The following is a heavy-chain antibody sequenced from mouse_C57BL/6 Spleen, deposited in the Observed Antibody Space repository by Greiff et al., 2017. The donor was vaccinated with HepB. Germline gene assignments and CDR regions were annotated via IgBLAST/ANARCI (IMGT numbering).Heavy chain of an antibody. CDR1: GYTFTSYW. CDR3: ASGRGIATVVDY. V-gene: IGHV1-50*01. CDR2: IDPSDSYT. J-gene: IGHJ2*01. D-gene: IGHD1-1*01. Sequence: QVQLQQSGAELVKPGASVKLSCKASGYTFTSYWMQWVKQRPGQGLEWIGEIDPSDSYTNYNQKFKGKATLTVDTSSSTAYMQLSSLTSEDSAVYYCASGRGIATVVDYWGQGTTLTVSS.